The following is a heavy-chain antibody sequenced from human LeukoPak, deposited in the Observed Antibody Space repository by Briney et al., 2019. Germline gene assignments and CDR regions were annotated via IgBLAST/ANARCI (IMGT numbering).Heavy chain of an antibody. V-gene: IGHV3-48*03. CDR3: ARVASLYYYGMDV. CDR2: IGSSGSTI. J-gene: IGHJ6*02. Sequence: GGSPRLSCAASGFTFSSYEMNWVRQAPGKGLEWVSYIGSSGSTIYYADSVKGRFTISRDNAKNSLYLQMNSLRAEDTAVYYCARVASLYYYGMDVWGQGTTVTVSS. CDR1: GFTFSSYE.